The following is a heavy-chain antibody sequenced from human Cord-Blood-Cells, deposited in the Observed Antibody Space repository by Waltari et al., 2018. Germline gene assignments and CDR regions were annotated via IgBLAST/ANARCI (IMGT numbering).Heavy chain of an antibody. D-gene: IGHD6-13*01. J-gene: IGHJ3*02. CDR2: IYPSGST. CDR3: ARDGGRQLVPGRAGAFEI. CDR1: GGSISSYS. V-gene: IGHV4-4*07. Sequence: QVQLQESGTGLVKPSETLSLTCTVSGGSISSYSWSWIRQPAGKGLEWIGGIYPSGSTNYTPPPRVQSTMSVDTSKNRFSLKLGSVTAAEPAGFYWARDGGRQLVPGRAGAFEIWGQGTMVTV.